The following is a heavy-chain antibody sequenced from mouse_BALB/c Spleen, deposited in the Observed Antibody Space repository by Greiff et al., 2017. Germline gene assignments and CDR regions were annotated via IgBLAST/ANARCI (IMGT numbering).Heavy chain of an antibody. J-gene: IGHJ2*01. CDR1: GYTFTSYV. Sequence: QVQLKESGPELVKPGASVKMSCKASGYTFTSYVMHWVKQKPGQGLEWIGYINPSTGYTEYNQKFKDKATLTADKSSSTAYMQLSSLTSEDSAVYYCARGYGSSYGYWGQGTTLTVSS. CDR2: INPSTGYT. V-gene: IGHV1S26*01. CDR3: ARGYGSSYGY. D-gene: IGHD1-1*01.